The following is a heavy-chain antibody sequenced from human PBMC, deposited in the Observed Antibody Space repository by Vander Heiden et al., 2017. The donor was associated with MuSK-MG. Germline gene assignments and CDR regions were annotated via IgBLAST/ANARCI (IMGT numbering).Heavy chain of an antibody. CDR1: GCTVSSNC. Sequence: EVQLVEPGGGLVQPGGSLSPSCPASGCTVSSNCLSWVCRGPGKGLGWVGNIEQDGSDKDYVDAVKGRFTITRNNAKNSLYLQMNSLRAEDAAVYYCARRPYSSSWYGLDYWGQGTLVTVSS. V-gene: IGHV3-7*01. CDR2: IEQDGSDK. J-gene: IGHJ4*02. D-gene: IGHD6-13*01. CDR3: ARRPYSSSWYGLDY.